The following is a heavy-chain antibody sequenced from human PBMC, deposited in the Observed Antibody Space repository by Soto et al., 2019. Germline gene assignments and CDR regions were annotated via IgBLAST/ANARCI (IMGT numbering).Heavy chain of an antibody. V-gene: IGHV1-69*06. CDR1: GGTFSSYA. CDR3: AREMATAGPTDY. Sequence: SVKVSCKASGGTFSSYAISWVRQAPGQGLEWMGGIIPIFGTANYAQKFQGRVTITADKSTSTAYMELSSLRSEDTAVYYCAREMATAGPTDYWGQGTLVTVSS. J-gene: IGHJ4*02. CDR2: IIPIFGTA. D-gene: IGHD5-12*01.